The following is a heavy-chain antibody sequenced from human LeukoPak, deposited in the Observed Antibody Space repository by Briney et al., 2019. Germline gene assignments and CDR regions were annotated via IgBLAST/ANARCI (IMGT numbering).Heavy chain of an antibody. Sequence: TGGSLRLSCAASGFTFRSYNMNWVRQARGKRPEWVSSISSSSSYIYYADSVKGRFTISRDNAKNSLYLQMNSLRAEDTALYYCARGASRADYWGQGTLVTVSS. J-gene: IGHJ4*02. V-gene: IGHV3-21*01. CDR2: ISSSSSYI. CDR3: ARGASRADY. CDR1: GFTFRSYN.